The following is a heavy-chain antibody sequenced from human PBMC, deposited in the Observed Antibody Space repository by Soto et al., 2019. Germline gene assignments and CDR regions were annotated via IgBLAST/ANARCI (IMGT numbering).Heavy chain of an antibody. CDR2: MYYTGVT. Sequence: LSLTCAVSGGSVRSVNHFWNWIRQPPRRVLEWLGYMYYTGVTNYNPSLKSRVSMSVDTSKDQFSLNLTSLTAADTAVYYCARGGEPLGYYGLDVWGQGTTVTVSS. CDR3: ARGGEPLGYYGLDV. V-gene: IGHV4-61*01. CDR1: GGSVRSVNHF. J-gene: IGHJ6*02.